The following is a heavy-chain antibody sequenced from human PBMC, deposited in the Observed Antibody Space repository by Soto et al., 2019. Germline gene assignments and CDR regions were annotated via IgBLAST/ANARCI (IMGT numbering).Heavy chain of an antibody. CDR1: GGTFSSYA. CDR2: IIPIFGTA. J-gene: IGHJ6*02. CDR3: ARAHQREYGGNTQNVYYYYGMDV. V-gene: IGHV1-69*01. Sequence: QVQLVQSGAEVKKPGSSVKVSCKASGGTFSSYAISWVRQAPGQGLEWMGGIIPIFGTANYAQKFQGRVTITADESTSTAYMELSSLRSEDTAVYYCARAHQREYGGNTQNVYYYYGMDVWGQGTTVTVSS. D-gene: IGHD2-15*01.